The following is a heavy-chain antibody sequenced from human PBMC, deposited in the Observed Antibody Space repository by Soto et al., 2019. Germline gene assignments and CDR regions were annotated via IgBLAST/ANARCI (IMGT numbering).Heavy chain of an antibody. Sequence: SQTLSLTCAISGDSVSSNSVVWNWIRQSPSRGLEWLGRTYYRSQWYNEYVVFVKSRITINPDTSKNQFSLQLNSVTPEDTAVCYCARGIYDTSVGTAFDIWGQGTKVTVSS. J-gene: IGHJ3*02. V-gene: IGHV6-1*01. D-gene: IGHD3-22*01. CDR1: GDSVSSNSVV. CDR3: ARGIYDTSVGTAFDI. CDR2: TYYRSQWYN.